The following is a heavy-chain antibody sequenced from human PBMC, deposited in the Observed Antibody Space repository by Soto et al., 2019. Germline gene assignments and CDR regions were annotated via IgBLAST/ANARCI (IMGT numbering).Heavy chain of an antibody. CDR2: IDPSDSYT. V-gene: IGHV5-10-1*01. Sequence: GESLKISCKGSGYSFTSYWISWVRQMPGKGLEWMGRIDPSDSYTNYSPSFQGHVTISADKSISTAYLQWSSLKASDTAMYYCAILLEATAINYGMDVWGQGTTVTVS. CDR3: AILLEATAINYGMDV. CDR1: GYSFTSYW. D-gene: IGHD5-18*01. J-gene: IGHJ6*02.